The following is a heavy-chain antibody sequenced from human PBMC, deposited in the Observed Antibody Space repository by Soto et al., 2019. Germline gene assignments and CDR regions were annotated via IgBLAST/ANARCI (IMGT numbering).Heavy chain of an antibody. Sequence: ASVKVSCKASGGTFSSYAISWVRQAPGQGLEWMGGIIPIFGTANYAQKFQGRVTITADESTSTAYMELSSLRSEDTAVYYCARNSGSYYVFDYWGQGTLVTVSS. D-gene: IGHD1-26*01. CDR1: GGTFSSYA. CDR2: IIPIFGTA. V-gene: IGHV1-69*13. CDR3: ARNSGSYYVFDY. J-gene: IGHJ4*02.